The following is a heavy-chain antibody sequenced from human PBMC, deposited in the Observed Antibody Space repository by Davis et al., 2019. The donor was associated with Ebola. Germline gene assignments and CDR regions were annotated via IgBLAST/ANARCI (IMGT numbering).Heavy chain of an antibody. J-gene: IGHJ6*02. D-gene: IGHD2-21*01. V-gene: IGHV4-38-2*02. CDR3: ARDHGSYNGMDV. CDR2: IYHSGST. Sequence: SEPLSLTCTLSGYSISSGYYWGWIRQPPGKGLEWIGSIYHSGSTYYNPSLKSRVTMSVDTSKNQFSLRLTSVTAADTAVYYCARDHGSYNGMDVWGQGDHGHRLL. CDR1: GYSISSGYY.